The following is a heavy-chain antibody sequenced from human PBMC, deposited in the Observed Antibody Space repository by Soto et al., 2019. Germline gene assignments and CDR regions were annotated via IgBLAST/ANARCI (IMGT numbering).Heavy chain of an antibody. J-gene: IGHJ4*02. V-gene: IGHV3-74*01. CDR2: ISDDGSTA. CDR1: GFTFSAYW. CDR3: ARGPRVSSTGTGAH. Sequence: PGESLKISCAVSGFTFSAYWMHWVRQVPGKGLTWVSRISDDGSTATYADSVKGRFVISRDNAKNSLYLEMNTLGVDDSGLYYCARGPRVSSTGTGAHWGRGTLVTVSS. D-gene: IGHD1-1*01.